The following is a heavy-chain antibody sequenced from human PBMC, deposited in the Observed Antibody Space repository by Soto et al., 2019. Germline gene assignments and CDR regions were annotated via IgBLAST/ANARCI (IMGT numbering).Heavy chain of an antibody. CDR1: GGSISSRSFY. CDR3: ARVIAAAGITNFDY. J-gene: IGHJ4*02. V-gene: IGHV4-39*07. D-gene: IGHD6-13*01. CDR2: IFYSGNT. Sequence: SETLSLTCTVSGGSISSRSFYWGWLRQPPGKGLEWIGSIFYSGNTNYNPSLKSRVTISADTSKNQFSLKLSSVTAADTAVYYCARVIAAAGITNFDYWGQGTLVTVSS.